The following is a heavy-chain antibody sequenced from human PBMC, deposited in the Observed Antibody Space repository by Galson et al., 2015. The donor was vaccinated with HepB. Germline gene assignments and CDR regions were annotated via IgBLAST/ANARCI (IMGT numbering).Heavy chain of an antibody. CDR1: GGSISSGGYS. V-gene: IGHV4-30-2*01. D-gene: IGHD2-15*01. CDR2: IYHSGST. CDR3: ARDPDCSGGSCYYFDY. Sequence: TLSLTCAVSGGSISSGGYSWSWIWQPPGKGLEWIGYIYHSGSTYYNPSLKSRVTISVDRSKNQFSLKLSSVTAADTAVYYCARDPDCSGGSCYYFDYWGQGTLVTVSS. J-gene: IGHJ4*02.